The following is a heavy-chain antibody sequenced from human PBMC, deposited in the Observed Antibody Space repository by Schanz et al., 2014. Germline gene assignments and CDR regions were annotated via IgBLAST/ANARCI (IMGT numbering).Heavy chain of an antibody. D-gene: IGHD4-17*01. CDR3: ARGYGDSPTDF. CDR1: GGTFSTYT. J-gene: IGHJ4*02. V-gene: IGHV1-69*08. Sequence: QVQLVQSGAEVKKPGSSVKVSCKASGGTFSTYTISWVRQAPGQGLEWMGRINVGNGNMKYSQKFQGRVTITRDTSASTAYMELSSLRSEDTAVYYCARGYGDSPTDFWGQGTLVTVSS. CDR2: INVGNGNM.